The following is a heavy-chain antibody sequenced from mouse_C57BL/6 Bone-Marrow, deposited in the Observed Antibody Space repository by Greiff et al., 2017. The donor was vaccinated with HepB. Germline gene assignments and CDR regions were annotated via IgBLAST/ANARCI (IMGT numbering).Heavy chain of an antibody. Sequence: EVTLVESGGGLVKPGGSLKLSCAASGFTFSSYALSWVRQTPEKRPEWVATISAGGSYTYYPDNVKGRFTIARDNAKNNLYLQMSHLKSEDTAVYYCAREDYSNLAWFAYWGQGTLVTVSA. CDR1: GFTFSSYA. J-gene: IGHJ3*01. CDR2: ISAGGSYT. D-gene: IGHD2-5*01. V-gene: IGHV5-4*01. CDR3: AREDYSNLAWFAY.